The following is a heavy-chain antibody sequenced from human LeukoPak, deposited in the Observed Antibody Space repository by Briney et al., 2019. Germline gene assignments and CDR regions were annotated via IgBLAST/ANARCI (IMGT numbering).Heavy chain of an antibody. V-gene: IGHV3-30*18. J-gene: IGHJ3*02. Sequence: GGSLRLSCAASGITFSAYGMHWVRQAPGKGLEWLALISYDGSNKYYVDSVKGRFTISRDNSKNTLYLQMNSLRAEDTAVYYCAKEILRFDAFDIWGQGTMVTVSS. D-gene: IGHD4-17*01. CDR2: ISYDGSNK. CDR3: AKEILRFDAFDI. CDR1: GITFSAYG.